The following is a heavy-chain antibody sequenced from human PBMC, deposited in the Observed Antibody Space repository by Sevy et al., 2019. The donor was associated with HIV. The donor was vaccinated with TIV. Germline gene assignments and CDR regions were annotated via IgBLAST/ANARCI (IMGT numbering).Heavy chain of an antibody. J-gene: IGHJ2*01. CDR2: ISTASSYI. CDR1: GFTFSYYS. Sequence: GGSLRLSCAASGFTFSYYSMNWVRQAPGKGLEWVSSISTASSYIHYADSLKGRVTISRDNAKNSLYLQMNSLRAEDTAVYYCARGPYYDFWYFDLWGRGTLVTVSS. D-gene: IGHD3-3*01. CDR3: ARGPYYDFWYFDL. V-gene: IGHV3-21*01.